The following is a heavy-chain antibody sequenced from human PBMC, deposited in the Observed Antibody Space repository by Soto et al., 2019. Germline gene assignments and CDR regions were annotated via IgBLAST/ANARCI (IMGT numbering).Heavy chain of an antibody. CDR2: ISYDGNNK. J-gene: IGHJ6*02. V-gene: IGHV3-30-3*01. CDR3: TRAMSTSSYYYYYGMDV. D-gene: IGHD2-2*01. CDR1: GFTFSGYA. Sequence: GGSLRLSCVASGFTFSGYAIHWVRQAPDKGLEWLTLISYDGNNKYYADSVKGRFTVSRDNSRNTLYLQMHSLGDEDTAVYYCTRAMSTSSYYYYYGMDVWGQGTTVTVSS.